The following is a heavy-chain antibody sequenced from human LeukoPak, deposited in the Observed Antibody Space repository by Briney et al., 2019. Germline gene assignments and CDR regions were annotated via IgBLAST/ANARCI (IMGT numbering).Heavy chain of an antibody. CDR1: SGSLGSYY. CDR2: IYTSGST. V-gene: IGHV4-4*07. J-gene: IGHJ4*02. D-gene: IGHD6-6*01. Sequence: SETLSLTCAVSSGSLGSYYWNWLRQPAGKGLEWIGHIYTSGSTNYNPSLKSRVTMSVDTSKNQFSLKLNSVTAADTAFYYCAREYSSSSGKALDYWGQGTLVTVSS. CDR3: AREYSSSSGKALDY.